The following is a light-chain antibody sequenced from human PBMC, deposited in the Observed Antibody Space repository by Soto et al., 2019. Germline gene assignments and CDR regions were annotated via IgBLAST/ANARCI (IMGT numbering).Light chain of an antibody. J-gene: IGKJ5*01. CDR2: GAS. CDR1: QSVSSSY. V-gene: IGKV3-20*01. CDR3: QLYANPPIT. Sequence: EVRRSPGRQSVSQGKRATLSCRASQSVSSSYLAWYQQKPGQAPRLLIYGASSRATGIPDRFSGSGSGTDLTLTISSLEPEDLAVYSWQLYANPPITFPQGTRLEIK.